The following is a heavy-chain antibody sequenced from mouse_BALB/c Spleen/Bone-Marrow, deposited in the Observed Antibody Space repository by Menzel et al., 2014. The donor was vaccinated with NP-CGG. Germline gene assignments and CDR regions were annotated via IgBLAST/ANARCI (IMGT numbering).Heavy chain of an antibody. Sequence: VQLQQSGAALVKPGASVKLSCKASGDTFTSYYMYWVKQRPGQGLEWIGEINPSNGGTNFNEKFKSKATLTVDKSSSTAYMQLRNLTSEDSAVYYCTREGDFPFAYWGQGPLVTISA. V-gene: IGHV1S81*02. CDR1: GDTFTSYY. D-gene: IGHD2-13*01. CDR2: INPSNGGT. J-gene: IGHJ3*01. CDR3: TREGDFPFAY.